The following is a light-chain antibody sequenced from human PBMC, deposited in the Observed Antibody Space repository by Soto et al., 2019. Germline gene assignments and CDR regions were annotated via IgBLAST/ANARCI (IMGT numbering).Light chain of an antibody. V-gene: IGKV3D-15*01. J-gene: IGKJ4*01. CDR3: QQYNNWPLT. CDR2: GAT. Sequence: EVVMTQSPATLSVSPGERATLSCRASQTVRDNVGWYQQKPGQPPRLLIYGATTRATDIPARFSGSGPGTEFTLTISSLQSEDFAVYYCQQYNNWPLTFGGGTKV. CDR1: QTVRDN.